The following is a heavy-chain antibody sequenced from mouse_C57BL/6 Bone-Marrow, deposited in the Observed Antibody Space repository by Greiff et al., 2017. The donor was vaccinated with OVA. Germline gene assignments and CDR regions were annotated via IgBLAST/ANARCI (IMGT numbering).Heavy chain of an antibody. CDR3: ARDDWVEAMDY. J-gene: IGHJ4*01. CDR1: GYTFTDYY. Sequence: EVQLQQSGPELVKPGASVKISCKASGYTFTDYYMNWVKQSHGKSLEWIGDINPNNGGTSYNQKLKGKATLTVDKSSSTAYMELRSLTSEDSAVYYCARDDWVEAMDYWGQGTSVTVSS. CDR2: INPNNGGT. D-gene: IGHD4-1*01. V-gene: IGHV1-26*01.